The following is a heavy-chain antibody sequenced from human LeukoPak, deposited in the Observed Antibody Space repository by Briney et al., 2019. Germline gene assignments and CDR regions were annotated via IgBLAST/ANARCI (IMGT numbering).Heavy chain of an antibody. CDR3: ARASTPRVTAFFDY. J-gene: IGHJ4*02. Sequence: ASVKVSCKASGYTFTGYYMHWVRQAPGQGLEWMGWINPNSGGTNYAQKFQGRVTMTRDTSISTAYMELSRLRSKDTAVYYCARASTPRVTAFFDYWGQGTLVTVSS. CDR2: INPNSGGT. CDR1: GYTFTGYY. V-gene: IGHV1-2*02. D-gene: IGHD2-15*01.